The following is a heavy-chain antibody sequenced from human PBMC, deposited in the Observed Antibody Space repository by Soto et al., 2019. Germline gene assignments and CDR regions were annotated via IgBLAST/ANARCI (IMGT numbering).Heavy chain of an antibody. CDR3: ASFGTYYYDSSGYPQWYDY. Sequence: SETLSLTCTVSGGSISSGDYYWSWIRQPPGKGLEWIGYIYYSGSTYYNPSLKSRVTISVDTSKNQFSLKLSSVTAAGTAVYYCASFGTYYYDSSGYPQWYDYWGQGTLVTVSS. J-gene: IGHJ4*02. CDR1: GGSISSGDYY. V-gene: IGHV4-30-4*01. D-gene: IGHD3-22*01. CDR2: IYYSGST.